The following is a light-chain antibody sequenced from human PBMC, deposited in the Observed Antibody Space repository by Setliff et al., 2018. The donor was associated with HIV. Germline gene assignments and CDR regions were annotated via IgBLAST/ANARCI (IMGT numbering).Light chain of an antibody. J-gene: IGLJ1*01. CDR1: SSDVGGYNY. V-gene: IGLV2-14*01. Sequence: QSVLTQPASVSGSPGQSITISCTGTSSDVGGYNYVSWYQQHPSKAPKLMIYDVSKRPSGVSNRFSGSKSGNTASLTISGLQAEDEADYYCSSYTSSSVVFGTGTKVTV. CDR3: SSYTSSSVV. CDR2: DVS.